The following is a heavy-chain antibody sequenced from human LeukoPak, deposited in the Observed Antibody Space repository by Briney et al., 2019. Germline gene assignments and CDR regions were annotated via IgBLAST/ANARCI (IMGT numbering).Heavy chain of an antibody. D-gene: IGHD3-10*01. CDR2: FDPEDGET. CDR3: APIPLYYGSGSYNVDY. CDR1: GYALTELS. Sequence: ASVKVSCKVSGYALTELSMHWVRQAPGKGLEWMGGFDPEDGETIYAQKFQGRVTMTEDTSTDTAYMELSSLRSEDTAVYYCAPIPLYYGSGSYNVDYWGQGTLVTVSS. V-gene: IGHV1-24*01. J-gene: IGHJ4*02.